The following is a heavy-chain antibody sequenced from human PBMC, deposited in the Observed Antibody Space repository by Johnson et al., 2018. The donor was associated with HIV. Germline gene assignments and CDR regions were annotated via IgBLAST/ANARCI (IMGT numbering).Heavy chain of an antibody. CDR3: ASPVWSGYPFDAFDI. J-gene: IGHJ3*02. Sequence: VQLVESGGGVVQPGRSLRLSCAASGFTFSSYGMHWVRQAPGKSLEWVAVIWYDGSNKYYPDSVKGRLTFSSDNSKSTLSLQMNSLRAEDTAVYYCASPVWSGYPFDAFDIWGKGTMVTVSS. D-gene: IGHD3-3*01. CDR2: IWYDGSNK. CDR1: GFTFSSYG. V-gene: IGHV3-33*01.